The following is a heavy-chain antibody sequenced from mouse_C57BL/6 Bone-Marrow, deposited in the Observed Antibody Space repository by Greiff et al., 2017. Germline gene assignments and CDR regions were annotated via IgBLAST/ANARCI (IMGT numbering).Heavy chain of an antibody. CDR3: ARHGSSHWYFDV. J-gene: IGHJ1*03. D-gene: IGHD1-1*01. CDR2: INPNNGGT. CDR1: GYTFTDYY. V-gene: IGHV1-26*01. Sequence: EVQLQQSGPELVKPGASVKISCKASGYTFTDYYMNWVKQSHGKSLEWIGDINPNNGGTSYNQKFKGKATLTVDKSSSTAYMERRSLTSEDSAVYYCARHGSSHWYFDVWGTGTTVTVSS.